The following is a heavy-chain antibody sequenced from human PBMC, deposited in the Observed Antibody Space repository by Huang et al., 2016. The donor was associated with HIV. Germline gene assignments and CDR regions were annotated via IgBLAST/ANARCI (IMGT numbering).Heavy chain of an antibody. CDR3: ARDATKNPRGWFDP. V-gene: IGHV4-34*02. CDR2: INHLGSP. Sequence: QVHLQQWGAGLLKSAETLSLTCAVYGGSLSGYYWSWLRPTPGKGLEWIGEINHLGSPNYNPALKSRVSISMEGSKKQFSLKLRSISDADTAVYFCARDATKNPRGWFDPWGQGTLVTVSS. D-gene: IGHD3-10*01. J-gene: IGHJ5*02. CDR1: GGSLSGYY.